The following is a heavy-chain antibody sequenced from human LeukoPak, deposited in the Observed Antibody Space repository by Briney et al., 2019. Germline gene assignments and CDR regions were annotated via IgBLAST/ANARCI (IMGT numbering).Heavy chain of an antibody. CDR1: GYTFTSYD. CDR3: ARGYWFGELLWIWAFDI. D-gene: IGHD3-10*01. V-gene: IGHV1-8*01. CDR2: MNPNRGNT. J-gene: IGHJ3*02. Sequence: GASVNVSYKSSGYTFTSYDINWVGQATGQGLEWMGWMNPNRGNTGYAQKFQGRVTMTRNTSISTAYMELSSLRSEDTAVYYCARGYWFGELLWIWAFDIWGQGTMVTVSS.